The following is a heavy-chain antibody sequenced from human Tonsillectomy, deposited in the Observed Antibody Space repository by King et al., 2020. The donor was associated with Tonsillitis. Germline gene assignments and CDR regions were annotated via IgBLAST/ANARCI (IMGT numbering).Heavy chain of an antibody. J-gene: IGHJ4*02. Sequence: QLVQSGAEVKKPGSSVKVSCKASGGTFSNYAISWVRQAPGQGLEWMGGIIPILGTGNYAQKLQGRVTITADESTSTAYMELSSLRSEDTAVYYCGRGSSPAPRYICAYWGQGTLVTVSA. D-gene: IGHD3-16*02. CDR2: IIPILGTG. CDR1: GGTFSNYA. V-gene: IGHV1-69*01. CDR3: GRGSSPAPRYICAY.